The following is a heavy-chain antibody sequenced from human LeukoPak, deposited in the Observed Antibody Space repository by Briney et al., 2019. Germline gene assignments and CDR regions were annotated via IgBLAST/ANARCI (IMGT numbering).Heavy chain of an antibody. CDR1: GGSISSYY. V-gene: IGHV4-59*01. J-gene: IGHJ4*02. CDR3: ARAGGPYSSSWYDY. Sequence: SETLSLTCTVSGGSISSYYWSWIRQPPGKGLEWIGYIYYSGSTNYNPSLKSRVTISVDTSKNQFSLKLSSVTAADTAVYYCARAGGPYSSSWYDYWGQGTLVTVSS. CDR2: IYYSGST. D-gene: IGHD6-13*01.